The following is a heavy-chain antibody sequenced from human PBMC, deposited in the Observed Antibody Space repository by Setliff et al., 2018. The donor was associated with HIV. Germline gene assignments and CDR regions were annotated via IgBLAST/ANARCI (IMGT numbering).Heavy chain of an antibody. CDR3: ASGALLPTIDY. V-gene: IGHV3-48*04. CDR2: VSHSGGTI. CDR1: GFSFSSYS. Sequence: PGGSLRLSCGASGFSFSSYSMNWIRQAPGKGLEWVSYVSHSGGTIKYGDSVRGRFTISRDIAKSSLYLQLDSLRVEDTAVYYCASGALLPTIDYWGRGTLVTVSS. J-gene: IGHJ4*02. D-gene: IGHD3-10*01.